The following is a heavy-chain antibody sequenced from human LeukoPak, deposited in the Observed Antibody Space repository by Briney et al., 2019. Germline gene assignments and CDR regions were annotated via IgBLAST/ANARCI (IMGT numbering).Heavy chain of an antibody. J-gene: IGHJ4*02. CDR2: INPNSGGT. Sequence: ASVKVSCKASGYTFTGYYMHWVRQAPGQGLEWMGWINPNSGGTNYAQKLQGRVTMTRDTSTSTAYMELSRLRSDDTAVYYCARSGGACSGGSCYSGVLDYWGQGTLVTVSS. D-gene: IGHD2-15*01. CDR3: ARSGGACSGGSCYSGVLDY. CDR1: GYTFTGYY. V-gene: IGHV1-2*02.